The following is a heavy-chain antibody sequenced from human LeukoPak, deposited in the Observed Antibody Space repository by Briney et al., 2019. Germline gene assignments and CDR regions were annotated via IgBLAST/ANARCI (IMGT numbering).Heavy chain of an antibody. CDR3: AKNWNRYDAFDI. CDR1: GFTFSSYA. V-gene: IGHV3-23*01. Sequence: GGSLRLSWAASGFTFSSYAMSWVRQAPGKGLEWVSAISGRGGSTYYADSVKGRFTISRDNSKNTLYLQMNSLRAEDTAVYHCAKNWNRYDAFDIWGQGTMVTVSS. CDR2: ISGRGGST. J-gene: IGHJ3*02. D-gene: IGHD1-1*01.